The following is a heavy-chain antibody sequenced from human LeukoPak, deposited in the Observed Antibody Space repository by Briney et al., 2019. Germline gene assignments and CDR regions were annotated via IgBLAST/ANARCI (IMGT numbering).Heavy chain of an antibody. D-gene: IGHD7-27*01. CDR2: ISANGVST. CDR3: AKNGPNWGELDY. Sequence: GGFLRLSCSASGFTFSSYAMTWVRQAPGKGLDWVASISANGVSTTYYADSVKGRFTISRDNSKNTLHLQMNSLRAEDTAVYYCAKNGPNWGELDYWGQGTLVTVSS. CDR1: GFTFSSYA. V-gene: IGHV3-23*01. J-gene: IGHJ4*02.